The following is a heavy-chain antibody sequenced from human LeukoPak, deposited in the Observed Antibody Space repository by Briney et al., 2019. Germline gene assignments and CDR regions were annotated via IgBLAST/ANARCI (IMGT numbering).Heavy chain of an antibody. CDR3: ARELYCSSTSCSEFWFDP. D-gene: IGHD2-2*01. CDR1: GYTFTGYY. CDR2: INPNSGGT. Sequence: ASVKVSCKASGYTFTGYYMHWVRQAPGQGLEWMGWINPNSGGTNYAQKFQGRVTKTRDTSISTAYMELSRLRSDDTAVYYCARELYCSSTSCSEFWFDPWGQGTLVTVSS. J-gene: IGHJ5*02. V-gene: IGHV1-2*02.